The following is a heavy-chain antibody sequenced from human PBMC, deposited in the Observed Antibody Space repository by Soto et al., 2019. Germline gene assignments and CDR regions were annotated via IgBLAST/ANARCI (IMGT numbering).Heavy chain of an antibody. CDR1: GGTFSSYA. J-gene: IGHJ6*02. CDR3: ASHLGSCSSTSCYYYYYYGMDV. CDR2: IIPIFGTA. V-gene: IGHV1-69*01. Sequence: QVQLVQSGAEVKKPGSSVKVSCKASGGTFSSYAISWVRQAPGQGLEWMGGIIPIFGTANYAQKFQGRVTITADESTSTAYMELSSLRSEDTAVYYCASHLGSCSSTSCYYYYYYGMDVWGQGTTVTVSS. D-gene: IGHD2-2*01.